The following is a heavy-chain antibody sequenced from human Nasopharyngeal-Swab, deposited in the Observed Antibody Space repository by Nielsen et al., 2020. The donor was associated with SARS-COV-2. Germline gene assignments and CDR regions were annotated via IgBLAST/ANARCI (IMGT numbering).Heavy chain of an antibody. Sequence: GESLKISCAASGFTFSSYEMNWVRQAPGKGLEWVSYISSNGSTIYYADSVKGRFTISRDNAKNSLYLQMNSLRAEDTAVYYCARGCVLTGPSCYYYGMDVWGQGTTVTVSS. D-gene: IGHD3-9*01. V-gene: IGHV3-48*03. CDR2: ISSNGSTI. CDR1: GFTFSSYE. J-gene: IGHJ6*02. CDR3: ARGCVLTGPSCYYYGMDV.